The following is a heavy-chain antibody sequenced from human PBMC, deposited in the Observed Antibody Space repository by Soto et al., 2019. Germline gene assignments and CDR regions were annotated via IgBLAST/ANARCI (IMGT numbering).Heavy chain of an antibody. CDR3: ARDPCGSDCYSGLDY. J-gene: IGHJ4*02. D-gene: IGHD2-21*02. CDR2: ISYNGRT. Sequence: SETLSLTCNVSAGSITGDSYYWTWIRQPPGKGLEWLGYISYNGRTNYNPSLKSRVTISVDTSRKQFFLRLTSVTAADTAIYYCARDPCGSDCYSGLDYWGQGSLVTVSS. CDR1: AGSITGDSYY. V-gene: IGHV4-61*01.